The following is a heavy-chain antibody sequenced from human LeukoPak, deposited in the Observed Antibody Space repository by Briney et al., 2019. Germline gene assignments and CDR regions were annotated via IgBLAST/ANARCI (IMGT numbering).Heavy chain of an antibody. Sequence: PSETLSLTCAVYGGSFSDYYWSWVRQAPGKGLEWVANIKQDGSEKYYVDSVKGRFTISRDNAKNSLYLQMNSLRAEDTAVYYCARGPPSYYDFWSGYYYFDYWGQGTLVTVSS. CDR2: IKQDGSEK. J-gene: IGHJ4*02. CDR3: ARGPPSYYDFWSGYYYFDY. CDR1: GGSFSDYY. D-gene: IGHD3-3*01. V-gene: IGHV3-7*01.